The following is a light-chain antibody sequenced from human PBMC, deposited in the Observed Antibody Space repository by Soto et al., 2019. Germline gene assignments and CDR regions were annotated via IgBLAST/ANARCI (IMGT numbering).Light chain of an antibody. V-gene: IGKV3D-15*01. CDR2: DTA. CDR1: QGVSHT. CDR3: QQSYINLIT. J-gene: IGKJ5*01. Sequence: EIVMTQSPATLSVSPGERATLSCRSSQGVSHTLAWYQQKPAQAPRILLYDTANRATGITARLSGSGCGTEFIITISSLQPEDVVTDYCQQSYINLITFGQGTRLEIK.